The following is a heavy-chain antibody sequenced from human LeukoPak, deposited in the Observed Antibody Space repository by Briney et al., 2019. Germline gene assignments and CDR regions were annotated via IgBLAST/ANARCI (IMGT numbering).Heavy chain of an antibody. J-gene: IGHJ5*02. CDR1: GGTFSSYA. CDR2: IIPIFGTA. CDR3: ARSITIFGVAGPFDP. V-gene: IGHV1-69*13. Sequence: SVKVSCKASGGTFSSYAISWVRQAPGQGLEWMGGIIPIFGTANYAQKFQGRVTITADESTSTAYMELSSLRSEDTAVYYCARSITIFGVAGPFDPWGQATLVTVSS. D-gene: IGHD3-3*01.